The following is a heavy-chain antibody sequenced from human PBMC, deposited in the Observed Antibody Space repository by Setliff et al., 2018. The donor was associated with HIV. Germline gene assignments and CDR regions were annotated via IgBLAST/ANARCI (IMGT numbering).Heavy chain of an antibody. CDR1: GYSISSGYS. Sequence: SETLSLTCAVSGYSISSGYSWGWIRQSPGKGLEWIGSIYYSGSTYYNPSLKSRVTISVDTSKNQFSLKLSSVTAADTAVYYCATYADRESIRFDPWGQGILVTVSS. CDR3: ATYADRESIRFDP. V-gene: IGHV4-38-2*01. CDR2: IYYSGST. D-gene: IGHD3-10*01. J-gene: IGHJ5*02.